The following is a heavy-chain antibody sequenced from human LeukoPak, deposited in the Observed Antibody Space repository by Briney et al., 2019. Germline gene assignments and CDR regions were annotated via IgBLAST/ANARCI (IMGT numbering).Heavy chain of an antibody. D-gene: IGHD5-24*01. CDR1: GYSFTSSG. CDR2: ISVYNGNT. Sequence: ASVKVSCKAFGYSFTSSGISWVRQAPGQGLEWMGWISVYNGNTKYAQRFQGRVTMTTDTSTSTAYMELRSLRSDDTAVYYCARDGQRRDGYNYVDYWGQGTLVTVSS. J-gene: IGHJ4*02. CDR3: ARDGQRRDGYNYVDY. V-gene: IGHV1-18*01.